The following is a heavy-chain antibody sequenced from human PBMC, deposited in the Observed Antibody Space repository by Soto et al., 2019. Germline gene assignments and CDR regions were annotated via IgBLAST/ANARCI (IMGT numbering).Heavy chain of an antibody. Sequence: PGWSLRLSCAASGFTFDDYAMHWVRQAPGKGLEWVSGISWNSGSIGYADSVKGRFTISRDNAKNSLYLQMNSLRAEDTALYYCAKDMEDYVCRTAFEIWGQGTMGTVS. V-gene: IGHV3-9*01. CDR1: GFTFDDYA. CDR3: AKDMEDYVCRTAFEI. CDR2: ISWNSGSI. J-gene: IGHJ3*02. D-gene: IGHD3-16*01.